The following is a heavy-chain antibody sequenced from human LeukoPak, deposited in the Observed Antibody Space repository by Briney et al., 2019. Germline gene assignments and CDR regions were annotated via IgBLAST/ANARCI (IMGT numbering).Heavy chain of an antibody. Sequence: ASVKVSCKASGYTFTSYGISWVRQAPGQGLEWMGWISAYNGNTNYAQKLQGRVTMTTVTSTSTAYMELRSLRSDDTAVYYCARGLISPGYYYYYYGMDVWGKGTTVTVSS. CDR3: ARGLISPGYYYYYYGMDV. V-gene: IGHV1-18*04. CDR2: ISAYNGNT. J-gene: IGHJ6*04. CDR1: GYTFTSYG. D-gene: IGHD2-15*01.